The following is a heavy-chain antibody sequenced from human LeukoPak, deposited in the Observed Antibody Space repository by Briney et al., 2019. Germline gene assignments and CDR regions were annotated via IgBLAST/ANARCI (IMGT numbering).Heavy chain of an antibody. J-gene: IGHJ4*02. D-gene: IGHD3-22*01. CDR2: ISWNSGSI. V-gene: IGHV3-9*01. CDR3: AKVPSSGYYQ. CDR1: GFTFDDYA. Sequence: PGGSLRLSCAASGFTFDDYAMHWVRQAPGKGLEWVSGISWNSGSIGYADSVKGRFTISRDNAKNSLYLQMNSLRAEDTAVYYCAKVPSSGYYQWGQGTLVTVSS.